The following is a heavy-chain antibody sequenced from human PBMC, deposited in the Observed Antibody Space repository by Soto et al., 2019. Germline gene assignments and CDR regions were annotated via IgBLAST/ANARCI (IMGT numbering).Heavy chain of an antibody. J-gene: IGHJ4*02. CDR1: GGSISSSSYY. V-gene: IGHV4-39*01. CDR2: IYYSGST. D-gene: IGHD2-15*01. CDR3: AGQFSSGVVVVAASSAADY. Sequence: SETLSLTCTVSGGSISSSSYYWGWIRQPPGKGLKWIGSIYYSGSTYYNPSLKSRVTISVDTSKNQISLKLSSMTAADTAVYYCAGQFSSGVVVVAASSAADYWGQGTLVTVS.